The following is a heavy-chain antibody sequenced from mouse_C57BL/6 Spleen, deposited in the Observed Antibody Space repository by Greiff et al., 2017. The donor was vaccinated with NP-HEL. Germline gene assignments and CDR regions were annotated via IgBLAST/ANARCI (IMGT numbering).Heavy chain of an antibody. CDR3: TTPHSPWFAY. CDR2: IDPENGDT. D-gene: IGHD6-1*01. Sequence: EVKVVESGAELVRPGASVKLSCTASGFNIKDDYMHWVKQRPEQGLEWIGWIDPENGDTEYASKFQGKATITADTSSNTAYLQLSSLTSEDTAVYYSTTPHSPWFAYWGQGTLVTVSA. J-gene: IGHJ3*01. CDR1: GFNIKDDY. V-gene: IGHV14-4*01.